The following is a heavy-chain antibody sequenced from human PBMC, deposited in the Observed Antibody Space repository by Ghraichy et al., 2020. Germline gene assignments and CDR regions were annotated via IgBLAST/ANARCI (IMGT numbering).Heavy chain of an antibody. D-gene: IGHD2-21*02. CDR3: AKSYCGGDCHVDY. J-gene: IGHJ4*02. CDR1: GFTFSSYV. V-gene: IGHV3-30*18. CDR2: ISYDGSYK. Sequence: LSLTCAASGFTFSSYVMHWVRQAPGKGLEWVALISYDGSYKYYADSVKGRFTISRDKSKNTLYLQLNSLRPEDTAVYYCAKSYCGGDCHVDYWGQGTLVTVSS.